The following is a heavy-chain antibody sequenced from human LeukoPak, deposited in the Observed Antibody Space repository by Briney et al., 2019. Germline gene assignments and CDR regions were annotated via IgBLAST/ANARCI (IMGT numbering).Heavy chain of an antibody. D-gene: IGHD6-6*01. CDR3: ARDREYSSWTGWFDP. V-gene: IGHV4-4*09. CDR2: IYTSGST. CDR1: GDSISGYY. Sequence: PSETLSLTCTVSGDSISGYYWSWIRQPPGKGLEWIGYIYTSGSTNYNPSLKSRVTISVDTSKNQFSLKLSSVTAADTAVYYCARDREYSSWTGWFDPWGQGTLVTVSS. J-gene: IGHJ5*02.